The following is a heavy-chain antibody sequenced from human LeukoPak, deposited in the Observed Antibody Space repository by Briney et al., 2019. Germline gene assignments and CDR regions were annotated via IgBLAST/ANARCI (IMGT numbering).Heavy chain of an antibody. Sequence: SETLSLTCTVSGCSISSYYWSWIRQPPGKGLEWIGFVHYSGSTHYNPSLKRRVTISVDTSKNQFSLRLSSVTAADTAVYYCARVFRAAAVDYWGQGTLVTVSS. D-gene: IGHD6-13*01. V-gene: IGHV4-59*01. CDR2: VHYSGST. CDR3: ARVFRAAAVDY. J-gene: IGHJ4*02. CDR1: GCSISSYY.